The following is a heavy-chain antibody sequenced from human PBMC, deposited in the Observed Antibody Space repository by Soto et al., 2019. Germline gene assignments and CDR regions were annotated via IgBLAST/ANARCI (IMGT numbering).Heavy chain of an antibody. J-gene: IGHJ4*02. V-gene: IGHV3-23*01. D-gene: IGHD3-9*01. CDR3: AIGFSHYDILTGYFGYSFAY. CDR1: GFTFSSYA. CDR2: ISGSGGST. Sequence: GGSLRLSCAASGFTFSSYAMSWVRQAPGKGLEWVSAISGSGGSTYYADSVKGRFTISRDKSKYTLYLQMNSLRAEDTAVYYFAIGFSHYDILTGYFGYSFAYWGKGPLVPV.